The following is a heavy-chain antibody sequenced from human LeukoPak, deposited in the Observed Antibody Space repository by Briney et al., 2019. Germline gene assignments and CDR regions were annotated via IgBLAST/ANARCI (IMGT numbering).Heavy chain of an antibody. CDR3: ARGRYHDSSGLWGYYYYMDV. V-gene: IGHV3-20*04. J-gene: IGHJ6*03. D-gene: IGHD3-22*01. CDR2: INWNGGST. CDR1: GFTFDDYG. Sequence: GGSLRLSCAASGFTFDDYGMSWVRQAPGKGLEWVSGINWNGGSTGYADSVKGRFTISRDNAKNSLYLQMNSLRAEDTALYYCARGRYHDSSGLWGYYYYMDVWGKGTTVTVSS.